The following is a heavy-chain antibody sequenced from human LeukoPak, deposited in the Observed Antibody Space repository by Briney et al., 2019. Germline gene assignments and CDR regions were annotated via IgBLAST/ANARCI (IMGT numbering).Heavy chain of an antibody. Sequence: ASVKVSCKASGGTFSSYAISWVRQAPGHGLEWMGRIIPILGIPNYAQTFQGRVTITADKSTNTAYMELSSLRSEDTAVYYCARARGDYYYDNSGYRYWGQGTLVTVSS. V-gene: IGHV1-69*04. D-gene: IGHD3-22*01. CDR3: ARARGDYYYDNSGYRY. J-gene: IGHJ4*02. CDR2: IIPILGIP. CDR1: GGTFSSYA.